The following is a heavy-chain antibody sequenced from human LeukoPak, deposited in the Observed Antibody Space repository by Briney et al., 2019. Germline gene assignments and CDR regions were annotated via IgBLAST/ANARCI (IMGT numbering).Heavy chain of an antibody. J-gene: IGHJ4*02. D-gene: IGHD1-26*01. CDR3: ARFGGSYGVFDY. CDR1: GYTFTSYD. V-gene: IGHV1-8*01. CDR2: MNPNSGST. Sequence: ASVKVSCKASGYTFTSYDINWVRQATGQGLEWMGWMNPNSGSTGYAQKFQGRVTMTRNTSISTAYMELSSPRSEDTAVYYCARFGGSYGVFDYWGQGTLVTVSS.